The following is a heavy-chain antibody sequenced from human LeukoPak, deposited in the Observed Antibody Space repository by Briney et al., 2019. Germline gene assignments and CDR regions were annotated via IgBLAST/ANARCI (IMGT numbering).Heavy chain of an antibody. D-gene: IGHD2-2*02. Sequence: GGSLRLSCAASGFTFSSYGMHLVRQAPGKGLEWVAFIRYDGSNKYYADSVKGRFTISRDNSKNTLYLQMNSLRAEDTAVYYCAKDRGVVVPAAILDDHWGQGTLVTVSS. J-gene: IGHJ4*02. CDR1: GFTFSSYG. V-gene: IGHV3-30*02. CDR3: AKDRGVVVPAAILDDH. CDR2: IRYDGSNK.